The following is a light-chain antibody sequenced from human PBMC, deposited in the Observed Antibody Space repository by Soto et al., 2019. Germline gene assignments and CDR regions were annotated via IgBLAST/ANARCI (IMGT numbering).Light chain of an antibody. CDR3: QQYGSSRWT. CDR2: GAS. Sequence: EIVLTQSPGTLSLSPGERATLSCRASQSVSSSYLAWYQQKPGHAPRLLIYGASSRATGIPDRFSGSGSGTDFTLTISRLEPEDFAVYYCQQYGSSRWTFGQGTKVDI. V-gene: IGKV3-20*01. CDR1: QSVSSSY. J-gene: IGKJ1*01.